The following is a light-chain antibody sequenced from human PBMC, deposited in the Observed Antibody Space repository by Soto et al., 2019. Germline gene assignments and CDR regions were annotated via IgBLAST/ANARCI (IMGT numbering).Light chain of an antibody. CDR1: SSDVGGYSY. CDR3: TSYTSSSLYV. CDR2: DVS. J-gene: IGLJ1*01. Sequence: QPVLTQPASVSVSPGQSITVSCTGTSSDVGGYSYVSWYQQLPGKAPKLMIYDVSDRPSGVSNRFSGSKSGNTASLTISGLQAEDEADYYCTSYTSSSLYVFGTGTKVTVL. V-gene: IGLV2-14*01.